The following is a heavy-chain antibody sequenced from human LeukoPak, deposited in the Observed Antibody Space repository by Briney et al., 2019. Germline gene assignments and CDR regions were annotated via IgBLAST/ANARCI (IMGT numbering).Heavy chain of an antibody. CDR1: GFTFSHYS. V-gene: IGHV3-21*01. CDR2: IRFTGSYI. J-gene: IGHJ4*02. CDR3: ARDPGSGSYYTYTEDDY. Sequence: GGSLRLSCVASGFTFSHYSMNWVRQAPGKGLEWVSSIRFTGSYIYYADSVKGRFTISRDNSKNTLYLQMNSLRAEDTAVYYCARDPGSGSYYTYTEDDYWGQGTLVTVSS. D-gene: IGHD3-10*01.